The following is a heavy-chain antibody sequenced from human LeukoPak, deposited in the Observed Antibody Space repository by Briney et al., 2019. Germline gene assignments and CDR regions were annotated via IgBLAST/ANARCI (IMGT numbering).Heavy chain of an antibody. D-gene: IGHD3-3*01. CDR2: ISAYNGNT. V-gene: IGHV1-18*01. Sequence: GASVKVSCTASGYTFTIYGISWVRQAPGQGLEWMGWISAYNGNTNYAQKLQGRVTMTTDTSTSTAYMELRSLRPDDTAVYYCAREAPLRFLEWFSSGYGMDVWGQGTTVTVS. CDR3: AREAPLRFLEWFSSGYGMDV. J-gene: IGHJ6*02. CDR1: GYTFTIYG.